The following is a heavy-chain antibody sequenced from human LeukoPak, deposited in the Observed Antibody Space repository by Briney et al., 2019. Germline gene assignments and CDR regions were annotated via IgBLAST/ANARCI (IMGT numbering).Heavy chain of an antibody. D-gene: IGHD3-10*01. J-gene: IGHJ5*02. CDR1: GGSISPYF. Sequence: PSETLSLTCTVSGGSISPYFWSWMRQTPGKGLEWIGYISYTGSTNYNPALKSRVTISVDTSKNQFSLLLTSVTAADTAVYYCASDYDRGVTNFDPWGQGTLVTVSS. V-gene: IGHV4-59*01. CDR2: ISYTGST. CDR3: ASDYDRGVTNFDP.